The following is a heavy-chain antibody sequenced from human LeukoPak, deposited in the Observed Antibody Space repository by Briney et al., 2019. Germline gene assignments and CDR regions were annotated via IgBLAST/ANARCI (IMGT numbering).Heavy chain of an antibody. V-gene: IGHV3-11*01. D-gene: IGHD1-1*01. J-gene: IGHJ4*02. CDR2: IRSGATTI. Sequence: GGTLRLSCEASGFSFSDYYMSWIRQPPGKGLEWIAYIRSGATTIYYADSVKGRFTISRDDAKNSLFLQMNSLRAEDTAIYYCATINFRPYWGQGTLVTVSS. CDR1: GFSFSDYY. CDR3: ATINFRPY.